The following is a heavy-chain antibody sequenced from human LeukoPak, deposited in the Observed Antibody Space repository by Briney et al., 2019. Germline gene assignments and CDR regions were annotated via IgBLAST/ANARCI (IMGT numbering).Heavy chain of an antibody. CDR2: IYHSGST. J-gene: IGHJ6*03. CDR3: ARPYYYYMDV. CDR1: GGSISSSSYY. V-gene: IGHV4-39*07. Sequence: SETLSLTCTVSGGSISSSSYYWGWLRQPPGKGLEWIGEIYHSGSTNYNPSLKSRVTILVNTSKNQFSLTLSSVTAADTAVYYCARPYYYYMDVWGKGTTVTVSS.